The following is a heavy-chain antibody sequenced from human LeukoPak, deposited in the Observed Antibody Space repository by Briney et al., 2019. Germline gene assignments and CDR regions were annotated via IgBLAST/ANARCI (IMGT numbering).Heavy chain of an antibody. J-gene: IGHJ4*02. CDR3: ARSGYYDILTGYWEFDY. Sequence: PGRSLRLSCAASGFTFSSYAMHWVRQAPDKGLEWVAVISYDGSNKYYADSVKGRFTISRDNSKNTLYLQMNSLRAEDTAVYYCARSGYYDILTGYWEFDYWGQGTLVTVSS. D-gene: IGHD3-9*01. CDR2: ISYDGSNK. V-gene: IGHV3-30-3*01. CDR1: GFTFSSYA.